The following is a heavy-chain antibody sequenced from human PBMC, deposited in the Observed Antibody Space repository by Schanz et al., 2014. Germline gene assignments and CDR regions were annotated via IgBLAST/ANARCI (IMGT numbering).Heavy chain of an antibody. CDR1: GFSFDKYG. V-gene: IGHV3-33*01. J-gene: IGHJ3*02. CDR2: IWYDGSKT. Sequence: QVQLVESGGGVVQPGRSLRLSCAASGFSFDKYGMHWVRQAPGKGLEWVGVIWYDGSKTYYADSVQGRFTLSKDFSKDTLYLQLTSLRPEDTAVYYCARLATSKSRLGDAVDIWGQGTMVTVSS. D-gene: IGHD6-6*01. CDR3: ARLATSKSRLGDAVDI.